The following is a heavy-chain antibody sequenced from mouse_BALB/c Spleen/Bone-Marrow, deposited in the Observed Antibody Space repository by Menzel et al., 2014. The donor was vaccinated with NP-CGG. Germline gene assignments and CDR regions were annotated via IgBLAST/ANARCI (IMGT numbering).Heavy chain of an antibody. Sequence: VQLQQPGPELVKPGASMRISCRASGYSFTAYTMNWVKQSHGKNLEWIGLINPYNGGTSYNQKFKGKATLTVDKSSSTAYMELLSLTSEDSAVYYYASWSTTGAMDYWGQGTSVTVSS. D-gene: IGHD5-1*01. V-gene: IGHV1-26*01. CDR3: ASWSTTGAMDY. CDR2: INPYNGGT. CDR1: GYSFTAYT. J-gene: IGHJ4*01.